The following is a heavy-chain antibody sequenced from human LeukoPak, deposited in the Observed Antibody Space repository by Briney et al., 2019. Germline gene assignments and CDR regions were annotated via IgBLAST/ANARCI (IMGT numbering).Heavy chain of an antibody. D-gene: IGHD2-2*01. CDR3: ARRDCSNTSCYGYYFDY. J-gene: IGHJ4*02. Sequence: GESLQISFKGSEYRFTSYWIGWVRPMPGKGLEWMGVIYPGDSDTRYSPSFQGQVTISADKSINTAYLQWGSLKASDTAMYYCARRDCSNTSCYGYYFDYWGQGTLVTVSS. V-gene: IGHV5-51*01. CDR2: IYPGDSDT. CDR1: EYRFTSYW.